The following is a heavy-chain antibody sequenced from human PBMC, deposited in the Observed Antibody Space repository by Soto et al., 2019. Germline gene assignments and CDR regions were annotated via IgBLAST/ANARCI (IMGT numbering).Heavy chain of an antibody. CDR1: GYSFTTYW. D-gene: IGHD3-3*01. CDR3: ARLDRPEAGFVNYTDV. Sequence: GESLKISCEGSGYSFTTYWIAWVRQMPGKGLEWMGIVYPGDSDTRYSPSFQGQVTISADKSITTAYLQWSSLKALDTAVYYCARLDRPEAGFVNYTDVWGKGTTVTVSS. CDR2: VYPGDSDT. V-gene: IGHV5-51*01. J-gene: IGHJ6*03.